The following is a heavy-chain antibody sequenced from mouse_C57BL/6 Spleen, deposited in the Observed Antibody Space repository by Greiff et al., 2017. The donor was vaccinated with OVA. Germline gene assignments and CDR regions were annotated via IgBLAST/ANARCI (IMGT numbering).Heavy chain of an antibody. CDR1: GYTFTDYE. CDR3: TKYYDGYSDV. D-gene: IGHD2-3*01. CDR2: IDPETGGT. V-gene: IGHV1-15*01. Sequence: QVQLQQSGAELVRPGASVTLSCKASGYTFTDYEMHWVKQTPVHGLEWIGAIDPETGGTAYNQKFKGKAILTADKSSSTAYMELRSLTSEDSAVYYCTKYYDGYSDVWGTGTTVTVSS. J-gene: IGHJ1*03.